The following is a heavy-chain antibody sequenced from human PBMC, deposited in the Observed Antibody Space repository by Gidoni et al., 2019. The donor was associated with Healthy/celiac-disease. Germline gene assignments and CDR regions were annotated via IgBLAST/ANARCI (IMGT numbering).Heavy chain of an antibody. D-gene: IGHD2-15*01. CDR2: IYYRGST. CDR3: ASLGYCSGGSCYSPPDY. V-gene: IGHV4-59*01. CDR1: GGSISRYY. J-gene: IGHJ4*02. Sequence: QVQLQESGPGLVKPSETLSLTCPVSGGSISRYYWSWIRQPPGKGLEWIGYIYYRGSTNYNPPLKSRVTISVDTSKNQFSLKLSSVTAADTAVYYCASLGYCSGGSCYSPPDYWGQGTLVTVSS.